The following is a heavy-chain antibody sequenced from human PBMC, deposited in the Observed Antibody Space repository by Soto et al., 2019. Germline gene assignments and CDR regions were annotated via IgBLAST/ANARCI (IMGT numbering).Heavy chain of an antibody. J-gene: IGHJ6*02. CDR1: GGSISSGGYS. CDR3: GRYCSVGSCYGMAV. CDR2: IYHSGST. Sequence: QLQLQESGSGMVKPSQTLSLTCAVSGGSISSGGYSWSWIRQPPGKGLEWIGYIYHSGSTVYNPSLKSRVTISVDRSKNQFSLKLSSVTAADTAVYYCGRYCSVGSCYGMAVWGQGTTVTVSS. V-gene: IGHV4-30-2*01. D-gene: IGHD2-15*01.